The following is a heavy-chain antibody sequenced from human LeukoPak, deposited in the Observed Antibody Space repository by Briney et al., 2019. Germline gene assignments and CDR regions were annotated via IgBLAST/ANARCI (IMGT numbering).Heavy chain of an antibody. CDR2: SSAYNGNT. Sequence: PSVKVSCKASGYTFTSYDISWVRHAPGQGRECMGWSSAYNGNTNYAQKLQGRVTMTTDTSTSTAYMELRSLRSDDTAVYYCARDGGRIVVVMDYWGEGTLVTVSS. D-gene: IGHD3-22*01. CDR3: ARDGGRIVVVMDY. CDR1: GYTFTSYD. J-gene: IGHJ4*02. V-gene: IGHV1-18*01.